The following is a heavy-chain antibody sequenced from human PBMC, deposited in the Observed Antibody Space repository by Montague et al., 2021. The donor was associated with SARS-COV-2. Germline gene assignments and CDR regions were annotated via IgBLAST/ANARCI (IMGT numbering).Heavy chain of an antibody. Sequence: SETLSLTCTVSGGSITNNIDYWAWIRQPPGKGLEWIGSIYYTENTYYNPSLKSRVTISVVTSKNHFTLKLCSVTAAETAVYYCARLKRYFDSSGSPSAFDFWGQGTKVTVSS. J-gene: IGHJ3*01. V-gene: IGHV4-39*02. D-gene: IGHD3-22*01. CDR1: GGSITNNIDY. CDR2: IYYTENT. CDR3: ARLKRYFDSSGSPSAFDF.